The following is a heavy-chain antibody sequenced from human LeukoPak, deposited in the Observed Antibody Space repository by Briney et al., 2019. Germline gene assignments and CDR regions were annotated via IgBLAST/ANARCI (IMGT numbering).Heavy chain of an antibody. D-gene: IGHD2-15*01. V-gene: IGHV1-2*02. CDR3: ARDWPDCSGGSCYYNY. CDR1: GHTFTGYY. CDR2: INPNSGGT. Sequence: ASVTVSCTASGHTFTGYYMHWVRQAPGQGLEWMGWINPNSGGTNYAQKFQGRVTMTRDTSISTAYMELSRLRSDDTAVYYCARDWPDCSGGSCYYNYWGQGTLVTVSS. J-gene: IGHJ4*02.